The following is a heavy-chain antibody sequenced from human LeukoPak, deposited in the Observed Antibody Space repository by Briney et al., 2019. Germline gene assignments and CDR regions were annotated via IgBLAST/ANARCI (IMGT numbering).Heavy chain of an antibody. CDR1: GGSFSGYY. CDR3: ARGRLQWTRSGPTAMGY. CDR2: INHSGST. J-gene: IGHJ4*02. Sequence: SETLSLTCAVYGGSFSGYYWSWIRQPPGKGLEWIGEINHSGSTNYNPSLKSRVTISVDTSKNQYSLKLSSVTAADTAVYYCARGRLQWTRSGPTAMGYWGQGTLVTVSS. D-gene: IGHD4-11*01. V-gene: IGHV4-34*01.